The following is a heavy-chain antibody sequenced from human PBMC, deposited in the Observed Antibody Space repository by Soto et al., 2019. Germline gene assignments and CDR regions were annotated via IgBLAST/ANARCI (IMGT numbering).Heavy chain of an antibody. CDR1: GFTFSNYG. V-gene: IGHV3-33*01. CDR3: EGRDDPFHV. Sequence: QVQLVESGGGVVQPGTSLRLSCVATGFTFSNYGIHWVRQAPGRGLEWVAVIWHDGSQKYLADSVRGRFTISRDNSKNTVYLQMNSLRVEDTAVYYCEGRDDPFHVWGLGTMVTVSS. J-gene: IGHJ3*01. CDR2: IWHDGSQK.